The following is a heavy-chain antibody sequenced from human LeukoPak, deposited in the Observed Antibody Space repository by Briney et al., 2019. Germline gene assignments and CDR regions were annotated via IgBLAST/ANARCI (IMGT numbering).Heavy chain of an antibody. Sequence: SETLSLTCAVYGGSFSGYYWSWIRQPPGKGLEWIGEINHSGSTNYNPSLKSRVTISVDTSKNQFSLKLSSVTAADTAVYYCARRRIGVRGVMDLFDYWGQGTLVTVSS. D-gene: IGHD3-10*01. J-gene: IGHJ4*02. CDR2: INHSGST. CDR1: GGSFSGYY. CDR3: ARRRIGVRGVMDLFDY. V-gene: IGHV4-34*01.